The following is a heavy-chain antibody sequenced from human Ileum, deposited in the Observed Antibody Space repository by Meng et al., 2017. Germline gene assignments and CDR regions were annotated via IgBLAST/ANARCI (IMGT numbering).Heavy chain of an antibody. V-gene: IGHV4-4*02. CDR1: GRSISSSIW. CDR3: ARRVVSGCHYHSH. CDR2: IHQRGTT. D-gene: IGHD3-10*01. J-gene: IGHJ4*02. Sequence: AQLQQSGPGLVKPCVTLSVTCPVVGRSISSSIWWSWVRQPPEKGLEWVGEIHQRGTTNYGPALKSQLTISVDKSQNQFALKLQSVTAAGTAVYFWARRVVSGCHYHSHRGQGILVTVSS.